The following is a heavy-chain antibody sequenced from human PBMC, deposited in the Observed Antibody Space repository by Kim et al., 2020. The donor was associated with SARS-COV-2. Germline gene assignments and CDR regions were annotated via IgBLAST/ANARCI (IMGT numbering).Heavy chain of an antibody. CDR1: GFTFSSYA. CDR2: IYSGGSST. Sequence: AGSLRLSCAASGFTFSSYAMSWVRQAPGKGLEWVSVIYSGGSSTYYADSVKGRFTISRDNSKNTLYLQMNSLRAEDTAVYYCAKHFGRGYYYFDYWGQGTLVTVSS. V-gene: IGHV3-23*03. D-gene: IGHD3-22*01. J-gene: IGHJ4*02. CDR3: AKHFGRGYYYFDY.